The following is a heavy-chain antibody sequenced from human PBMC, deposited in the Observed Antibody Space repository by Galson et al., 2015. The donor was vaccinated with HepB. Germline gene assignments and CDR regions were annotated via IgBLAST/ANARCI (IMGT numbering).Heavy chain of an antibody. CDR1: GGTFSSYA. CDR2: IIPIFGTA. J-gene: IGHJ4*02. V-gene: IGHV1-69*13. D-gene: IGHD2-21*02. CDR3: ARDKGVTHPYYFDY. Sequence: SVKVSCKASGGTFSSYAISWVRQAPGQGLEWMGGIIPIFGTANYAQKFQGRVTITADESTSTAYMELSTLRSEDTAVYYCARDKGVTHPYYFDYWGQGTLVTVSS.